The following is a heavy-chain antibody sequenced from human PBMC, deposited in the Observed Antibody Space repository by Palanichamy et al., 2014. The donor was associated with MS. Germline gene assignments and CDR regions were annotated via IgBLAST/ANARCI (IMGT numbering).Heavy chain of an antibody. V-gene: IGHV4-39*01. CDR3: ARLYYWTRDGYNLYWFDP. CDR1: GGSISSSSHY. D-gene: IGHD5-24*01. CDR2: IYYSGST. Sequence: QLQLQESGPGLVKPSETLSLTCTVSGGSISSSSHYWGWIRQPPGKGLEWIGSIYYSGSTYYNPSLKSRVTISVDTSKNQFSLKLNSVTAADTAVYYCARLYYWTRDGYNLYWFDPWGQGTLVTVSS. J-gene: IGHJ5*02.